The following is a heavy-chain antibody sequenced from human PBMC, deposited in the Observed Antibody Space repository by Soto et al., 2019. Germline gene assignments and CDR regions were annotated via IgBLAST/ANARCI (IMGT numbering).Heavy chain of an antibody. CDR2: INHSGST. V-gene: IGHV4-34*01. CDR3: ARNPPRAGAITSQWHRNYNTRYQLPPGGAFDI. Sequence: QVQLQQWGAGLVKPSATLSLTCAVYGGSFSGNYWSWIRQPPGKGLEWIGEINHSGSTNFNPSLNNRIPISLETSKNLFARRLCSVTAADTAVYYCARNPPRAGAITSQWHRNYNTRYQLPPGGAFDIWGQGTMVTVSS. CDR1: GGSFSGNY. D-gene: IGHD2-2*01. J-gene: IGHJ3*02.